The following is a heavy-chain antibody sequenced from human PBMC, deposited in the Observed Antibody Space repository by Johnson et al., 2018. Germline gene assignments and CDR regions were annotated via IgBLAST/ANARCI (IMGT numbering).Heavy chain of an antibody. J-gene: IGHJ6*02. CDR3: ARDIGSRGYDRYFYGMDV. CDR1: GGSISSGGYY. Sequence: QVRLQESGPGLVKPSQTLSLTCTVSGGSISSGGYYWSWIRQPPGKGLEGIGHIYHSGSTYYNPSPTSRVTISVDTSKNPFSLKLSSVPAAATAVYYCARDIGSRGYDRYFYGMDVWGQGTTVTVSS. V-gene: IGHV4-31*03. CDR2: IYHSGST. D-gene: IGHD3-3*01.